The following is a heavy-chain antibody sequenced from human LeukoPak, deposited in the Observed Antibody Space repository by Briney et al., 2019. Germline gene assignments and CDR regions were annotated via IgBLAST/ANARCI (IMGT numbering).Heavy chain of an antibody. D-gene: IGHD1-1*01. J-gene: IGHJ6*03. CDR1: GFTFSDYY. CDR3: ARGTWDYMDV. CDR2: IYYSGST. V-gene: IGHV4-38-2*01. Sequence: GSLRLSCAASGFTFSDYYMSWIRQAPGKGLEWIGSIYYSGSTYYNPSLKSRVTISVDTSKNQFSLKLSSVTAADTAVYYCARGTWDYMDVWGKGTTVTVSS.